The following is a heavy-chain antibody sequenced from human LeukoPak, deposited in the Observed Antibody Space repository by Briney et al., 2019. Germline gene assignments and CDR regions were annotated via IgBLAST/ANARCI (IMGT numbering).Heavy chain of an antibody. CDR3: VRDRYCSSTSCYLSVWFDP. J-gene: IGHJ5*02. V-gene: IGHV1-18*01. CDR2: TYNSYT. D-gene: IGHD2-2*01. Sequence: ASVKVSCKASGYTSTTYGISWVRQAPGQGLEWMGWTYNSYTHYAQTLRDRLTMTTDTSTSTAYMELRSLRSDDTAVYYCVRDRYCSSTSCYLSVWFDPWGQGTLVTVSS. CDR1: GYTSTTYG.